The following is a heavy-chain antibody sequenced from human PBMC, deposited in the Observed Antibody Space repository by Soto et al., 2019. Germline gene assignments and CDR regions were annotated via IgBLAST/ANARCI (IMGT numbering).Heavy chain of an antibody. CDR2: ISGSGGST. D-gene: IGHD3-9*01. CDR1: GFTFSSYA. CDR3: AKVTVYYDILTGYHH. J-gene: IGHJ5*02. V-gene: IGHV3-23*01. Sequence: GGSLRLSCAASGFTFSSYAMSWVRQAPGKGLEWVSAISGSGGSTYYADSVKGRFTISRDNSKKTLYLQMNSLRAEDTAVYYCAKVTVYYDILTGYHHWGQGTLVTVSS.